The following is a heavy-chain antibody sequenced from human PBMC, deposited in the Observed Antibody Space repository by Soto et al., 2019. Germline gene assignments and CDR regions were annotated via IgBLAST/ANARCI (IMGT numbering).Heavy chain of an antibody. CDR2: IYYSGST. J-gene: IGHJ3*02. D-gene: IGHD3-22*01. Sequence: PSETLSLTSTVSGGCISSYYWSWIRQPPGKGLEWIGYIYYSGSTNYNPSLKSRVTISVDTSKNQFSLKLSSVTAADTAVYYCARHLRARDYYDSSGYPDAFDIWGQGTMVS. CDR1: GGCISSYY. V-gene: IGHV4-59*08. CDR3: ARHLRARDYYDSSGYPDAFDI.